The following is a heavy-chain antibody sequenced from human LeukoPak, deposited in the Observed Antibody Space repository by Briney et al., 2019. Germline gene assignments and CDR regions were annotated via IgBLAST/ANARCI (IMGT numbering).Heavy chain of an antibody. CDR1: GFSVSSNY. Sequence: GSLRRSGAASGFSVSSNYMSWVRQAPGKGLEWVSVIYSGGSTYYADSVKGRFTTSRDNSKNTLYLQMNSLRAEDTAVYYCARGLDAFDIWGQGTMVTVSS. V-gene: IGHV3-53*01. J-gene: IGHJ3*02. CDR2: IYSGGST. CDR3: ARGLDAFDI.